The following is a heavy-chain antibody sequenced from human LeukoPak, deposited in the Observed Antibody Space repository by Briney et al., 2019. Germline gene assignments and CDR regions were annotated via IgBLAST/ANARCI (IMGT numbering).Heavy chain of an antibody. V-gene: IGHV1-18*01. CDR1: GYTFTSYG. D-gene: IGHD2-2*01. J-gene: IGHJ5*02. CDR3: GRDPPAAIPCFDP. Sequence: ASVKVSCKASGYTFTSYGISWVRQAPGQGLEWMGWISAYNGHTSCAQKLQGRVTMTTDTSTSTAYMELRSLISDDTAVYYCGRDPPAAIPCFDPWGKGTLVTVSS. CDR2: ISAYNGHT.